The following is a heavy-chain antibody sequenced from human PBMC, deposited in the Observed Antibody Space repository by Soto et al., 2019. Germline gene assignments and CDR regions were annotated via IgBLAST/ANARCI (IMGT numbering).Heavy chain of an antibody. V-gene: IGHV3-23*01. CDR2: LSDSGDSI. CDR3: AKVSSSWYAGFFDL. D-gene: IGHD6-13*01. CDR1: GFTFSSHA. J-gene: IGHJ4*02. Sequence: GGSLRLSCTASGFTFSSHAMTWVRQAPGKGLEWVSGLSDSGDSIYYADPVKGRSTIYRDNSMNTLYLQMNTLRVEDTAVYYCAKVSSSWYAGFFDLWGQGTLVTVSS.